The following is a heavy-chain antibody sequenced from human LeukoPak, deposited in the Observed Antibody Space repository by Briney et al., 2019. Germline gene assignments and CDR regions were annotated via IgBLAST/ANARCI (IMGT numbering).Heavy chain of an antibody. CDR2: FDPEDGET. Sequence: ASVKVYCKVSGYTLTDLSMHWVRQAPGKGLEWMGGFDPEDGETIYAQKFQGRVTMTEDTSTDTAYMELSSLRSEHTAVYYCATDLSRSGSYSQYWGQGTLVTVSS. CDR1: GYTLTDLS. J-gene: IGHJ4*02. D-gene: IGHD3-10*01. V-gene: IGHV1-24*01. CDR3: ATDLSRSGSYSQY.